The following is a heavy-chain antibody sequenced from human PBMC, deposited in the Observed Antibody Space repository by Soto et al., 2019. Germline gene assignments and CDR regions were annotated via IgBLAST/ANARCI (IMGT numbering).Heavy chain of an antibody. CDR2: IIPIFGTA. D-gene: IGHD3-22*01. CDR1: GGTFSSYA. CDR3: ARSGSSYYDTSGNLLLDF. Sequence: SVKVSCKASGGTFSSYAISWVRQAPGQGLEWMGGIIPIFGTANYAQKFQGRVTITADESTSTAYMELSSLRSEDTAVYYCARSGSSYYDTSGNLLLDFWGQGTLVTVSS. J-gene: IGHJ4*02. V-gene: IGHV1-69*13.